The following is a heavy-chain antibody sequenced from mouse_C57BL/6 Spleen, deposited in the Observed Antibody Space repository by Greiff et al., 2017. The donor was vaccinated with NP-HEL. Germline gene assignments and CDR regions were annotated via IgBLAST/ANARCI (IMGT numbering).Heavy chain of an antibody. CDR3: ASRTGYYAMDY. J-gene: IGHJ4*01. Sequence: DVKLVESGGGLVKPGGSLKLSCAASGFTFSDYGMHWVRQAPEKGLEWVAYISSGSSTIYYADTVKGRFTISRDNAKNTLFLQMTSLRSEDTAMYYCASRTGYYAMDYWGQGTSVTVSS. CDR2: ISSGSSTI. D-gene: IGHD4-1*01. CDR1: GFTFSDYG. V-gene: IGHV5-17*01.